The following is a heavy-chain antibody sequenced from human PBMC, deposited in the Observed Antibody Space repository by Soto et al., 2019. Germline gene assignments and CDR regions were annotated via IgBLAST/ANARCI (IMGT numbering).Heavy chain of an antibody. Sequence: QVQLQESGPGLVKPSQTLSLTCTVSGGSISSGNYYWSWIRQPPGKGLEWIGFISHSGSTYYNASLKSRVTISVDTSKNQFSLNLSFVTAADTAVYYCATMGTPATGLYYFDYWGQGTLVTVSS. CDR1: GGSISSGNYY. CDR2: ISHSGST. CDR3: ATMGTPATGLYYFDY. J-gene: IGHJ4*02. V-gene: IGHV4-30-4*01. D-gene: IGHD1-7*01.